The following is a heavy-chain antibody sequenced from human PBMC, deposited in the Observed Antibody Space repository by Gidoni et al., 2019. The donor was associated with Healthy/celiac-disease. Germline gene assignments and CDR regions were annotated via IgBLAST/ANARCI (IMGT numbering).Heavy chain of an antibody. V-gene: IGHV3-21*01. CDR1: GFTFSSYS. CDR3: ARDRSPYCSSTSCYLDWFDP. J-gene: IGHJ5*02. CDR2: ISSSSSYI. Sequence: EVQLVESGGSLVKPGGSLRLSCAAFGFTFSSYSMNWVRQAPGKGLEWVSSISSSSSYIYYADSVKGRFTISRDNAKNSLYLQMNSLRAEDTAVYYCARDRSPYCSSTSCYLDWFDPWGQGTLVTVSS. D-gene: IGHD2-2*01.